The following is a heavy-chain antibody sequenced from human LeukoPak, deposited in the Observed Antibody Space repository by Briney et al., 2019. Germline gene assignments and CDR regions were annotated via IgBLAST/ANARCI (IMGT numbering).Heavy chain of an antibody. D-gene: IGHD3-10*01. CDR2: ISGSGGTT. Sequence: EGSLRLSCAASGFAFSSYAMSWVRQAPGKGLEWVSAISGSGGTTYYADSVKGRFTFSRDNSKSTLYLQMDSLRADDTAVYYCAKDKRGVLVWFGETWGQGTLVTVSS. CDR1: GFAFSSYA. J-gene: IGHJ5*02. CDR3: AKDKRGVLVWFGET. V-gene: IGHV3-23*01.